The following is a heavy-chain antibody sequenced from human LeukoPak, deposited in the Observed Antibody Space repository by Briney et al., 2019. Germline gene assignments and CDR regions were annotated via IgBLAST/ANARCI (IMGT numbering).Heavy chain of an antibody. J-gene: IGHJ6*02. CDR3: ARGGLKTRYYYYGMDV. Sequence: SETLSLTCAVYGGSFSGYYWSWIRQPPGRGLEWIGEINHSGSTNYNPSLKSRVTISVDTSKNQFSLKLSSVTAADTVVYYCARGGLKTRYYYYGMDVWGQGTTVTVSS. D-gene: IGHD3/OR15-3a*01. CDR1: GGSFSGYY. V-gene: IGHV4-34*01. CDR2: INHSGST.